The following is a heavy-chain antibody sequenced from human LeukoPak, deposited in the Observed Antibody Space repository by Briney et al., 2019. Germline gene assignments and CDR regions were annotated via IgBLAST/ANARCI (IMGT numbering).Heavy chain of an antibody. D-gene: IGHD3-10*01. CDR3: ARDGSAYGSGSRGYYYYYMDV. CDR2: IYTSGST. V-gene: IGHV4-4*07. CDR1: GGSISSYY. J-gene: IGHJ6*03. Sequence: PSETLSLTCTVSGGSISSYYWSWIRRPAGKGLEWIGRIYTSGSTNYNPSLKSRVTMSVDTSKNQFSLKLSSVTAADTAVYYCARDGSAYGSGSRGYYYYYMDVWDKGTTVTISS.